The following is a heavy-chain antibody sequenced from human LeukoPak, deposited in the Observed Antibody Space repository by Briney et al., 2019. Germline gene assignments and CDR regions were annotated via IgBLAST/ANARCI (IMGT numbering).Heavy chain of an antibody. CDR2: INPNSGDT. CDR1: GYTFTGYF. V-gene: IGHV1-2*02. D-gene: IGHD3-10*02. CDR3: GRDVRHTYDY. Sequence: GASVKVSCKASGYTFTGYFMHWVRQGPGQGFEWMGWINPNSGDTNYAQKFQGRVSMTRDTSISTVYMELSSLRSDDTAVYYCGRDVRHTYDYWGQGTLVTVSS. J-gene: IGHJ4*02.